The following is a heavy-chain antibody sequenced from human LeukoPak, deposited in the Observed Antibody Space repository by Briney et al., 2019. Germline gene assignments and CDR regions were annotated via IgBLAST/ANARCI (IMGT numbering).Heavy chain of an antibody. CDR1: GFTFSSYS. J-gene: IGHJ6*02. CDR2: ISSSSSYR. Sequence: GGSLRLSCAASGFTFSSYSMNWVRQAPGKGLEWVSSISSSSSYRYYADSVKGRFTISRDNAKNSLYLQMNSLRAEDTAVYYCARESRDSSSWYLPEYYYYGMDLWGQGTTVTVSS. D-gene: IGHD6-13*01. V-gene: IGHV3-21*01. CDR3: ARESRDSSSWYLPEYYYYGMDL.